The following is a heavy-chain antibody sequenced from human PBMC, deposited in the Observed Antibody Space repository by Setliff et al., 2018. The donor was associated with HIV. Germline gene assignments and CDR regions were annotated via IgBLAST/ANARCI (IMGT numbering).Heavy chain of an antibody. CDR1: GHTFTNYD. CDR3: ARDREAEGDAFDI. CDR2: MNPNSGVS. V-gene: IGHV1-8*01. Sequence: ASVKVSCKPSGHTFTNYDIHWMRRATGQGLEWMGWMNPNSGVSGYALKFHDRVTMTRDTSITTAYMELSSLTSEDTAVYYCARDREAEGDAFDIWGQGTMVTVSS. D-gene: IGHD3-10*01. J-gene: IGHJ3*02.